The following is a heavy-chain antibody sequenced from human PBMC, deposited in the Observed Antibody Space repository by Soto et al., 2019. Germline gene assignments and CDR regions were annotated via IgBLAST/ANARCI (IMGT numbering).Heavy chain of an antibody. D-gene: IGHD1-26*01. V-gene: IGHV3-21*04. Sequence: PGGSLRLSCAASGFTFSSYSMNWVRQAPGKGLEWVSSISSSSSYIYYADSVKGRFTISRDNAKNSLYLQMNSLRSEDTAVYYCATQPLYSGSPVDYWGQGTLVTVSS. CDR2: ISSSSSYI. CDR1: GFTFSSYS. J-gene: IGHJ4*02. CDR3: ATQPLYSGSPVDY.